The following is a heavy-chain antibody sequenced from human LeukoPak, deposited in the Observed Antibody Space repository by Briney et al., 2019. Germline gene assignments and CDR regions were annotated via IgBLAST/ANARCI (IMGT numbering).Heavy chain of an antibody. CDR3: ARGALWFGRDNWFDP. D-gene: IGHD3-10*01. CDR2: IYYSGST. J-gene: IGHJ5*02. V-gene: IGHV4-59*01. CDR1: GGSISSYY. Sequence: SETLSLTCTVSGGSISSYYWSWIRQPPGKGLEWIGYIYYSGSTNYNPSLKSRVTISVDTSKNQFSLKLSSVTAADTAVYYCARGALWFGRDNWFDPWGQGTLVTVSS.